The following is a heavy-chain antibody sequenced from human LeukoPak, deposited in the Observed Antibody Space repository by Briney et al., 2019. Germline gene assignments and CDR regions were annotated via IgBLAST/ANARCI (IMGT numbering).Heavy chain of an antibody. CDR1: GGSISSYY. V-gene: IGHV4-59*01. J-gene: IGHJ6*04. D-gene: IGHD4-23*01. Sequence: PSETLSLTCTVSGGSISSYYRSWIRQPPGKGLEWIGYIYYSGSTNYNPSLKSRVTISVDTSKNQFSLKLSSVTAADTAVYYCARDTELPVLDVWGKGTTVTVSS. CDR2: IYYSGST. CDR3: ARDTELPVLDV.